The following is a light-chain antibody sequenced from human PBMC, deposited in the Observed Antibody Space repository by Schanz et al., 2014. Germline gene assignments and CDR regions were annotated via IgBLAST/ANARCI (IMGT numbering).Light chain of an antibody. Sequence: QSALTQPPSASGSPGQSVTISCTGTSSDVGGYKYVSWYQQHPGKAPKLMIYDVSKRPSGVPDRFSGSKSGNTASLTISGLRAEDEADYYCSSYTSSPSWVFGGGTKLTVL. CDR1: SSDVGGYKY. CDR2: DVS. CDR3: SSYTSSPSWV. V-gene: IGLV2-8*01. J-gene: IGLJ3*02.